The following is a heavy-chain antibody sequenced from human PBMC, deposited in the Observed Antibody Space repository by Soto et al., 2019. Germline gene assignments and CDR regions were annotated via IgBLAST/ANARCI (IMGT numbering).Heavy chain of an antibody. J-gene: IGHJ3*02. CDR1: GFTLGTYG. Sequence: QVQLAESGGGVVQPGRSLTITCAASGFTLGTYGMHWVRQAPGKGLEWVAVISNDGGEKYYSDSVMGRITISRDNSKNTLFLQMNSLRAEDTSVYFCAKEFFDSSGFYPSLDALDIWGQGTVVTVSS. CDR3: AKEFFDSSGFYPSLDALDI. CDR2: ISNDGGEK. D-gene: IGHD3-22*01. V-gene: IGHV3-30*18.